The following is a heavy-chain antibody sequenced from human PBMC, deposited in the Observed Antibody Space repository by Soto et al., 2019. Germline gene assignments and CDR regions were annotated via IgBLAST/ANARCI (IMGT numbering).Heavy chain of an antibody. CDR3: AENPDFYDCGGHYYGARVFDY. Sequence: GGSLRLSCAASGFIFNNFGMHWVRQAPGKGLEWVAVIWFDGSTTYYADSVKGRCTISRDNSKNTLYLEINSLRAEDTAVYYCAENPDFYDCGGHYYGARVFDYWGQGTLVTVSS. V-gene: IGHV3-33*03. CDR2: IWFDGSTT. D-gene: IGHD3-22*01. CDR1: GFIFNNFG. J-gene: IGHJ4*02.